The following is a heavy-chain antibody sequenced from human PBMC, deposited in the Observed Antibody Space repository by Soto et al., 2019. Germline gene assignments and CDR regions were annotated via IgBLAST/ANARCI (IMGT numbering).Heavy chain of an antibody. V-gene: IGHV3-7*01. J-gene: IGHJ4*02. CDR2: IKQDGSEK. CDR1: GFTFSSYW. Sequence: VQLVESGGGLVQPGGSLRLSCAASGFTFSSYWMSWVRQAPGKGLEWVANIKQDGSEKYYVDSVKGRLTISRDNAKNSLWLQMTSLRAEDTAVYYCARDPYGDYYFDYWGQGTLVTVSS. CDR3: ARDPYGDYYFDY. D-gene: IGHD4-17*01.